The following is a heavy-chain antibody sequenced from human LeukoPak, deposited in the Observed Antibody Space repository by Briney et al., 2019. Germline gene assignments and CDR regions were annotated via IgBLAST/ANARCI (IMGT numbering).Heavy chain of an antibody. V-gene: IGHV3-21*01. Sequence: PGGSLRLSCAASGFTFSSYSMNWVRQAPGKGLEWVSSISSSSYIYYADSVKGRFTISRDNAKNSLYLQMNSLRAEDTAVYYCARGGAVAGLLDYWGQGTLVTVSS. D-gene: IGHD6-19*01. CDR2: ISSSSYI. CDR3: ARGGAVAGLLDY. J-gene: IGHJ4*02. CDR1: GFTFSSYS.